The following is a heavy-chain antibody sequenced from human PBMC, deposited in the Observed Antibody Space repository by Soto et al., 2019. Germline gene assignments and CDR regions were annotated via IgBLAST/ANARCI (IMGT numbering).Heavy chain of an antibody. CDR1: GFTLSSYW. CDR2: ISSSSSYI. J-gene: IGHJ4*02. V-gene: IGHV3-21*01. D-gene: IGHD2-2*01. CDR3: ARSLSTSPDY. Sequence: GGPLRLSCAASGFTLSSYWMHWVRQAPGKGLEWVSSISSSSSYIYYADAVKGRFTISRDNARNTLYLQKNILRVEDTAVYYCARSLSTSPDYWGQGPLVTVSS.